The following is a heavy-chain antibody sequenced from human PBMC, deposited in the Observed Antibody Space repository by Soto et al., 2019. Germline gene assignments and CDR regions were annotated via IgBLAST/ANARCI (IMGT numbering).Heavy chain of an antibody. CDR2: IYYSGST. CDR1: GGSISSGDYY. D-gene: IGHD3-22*01. CDR3: ARDCNGSGYLNWFDP. Sequence: SETLSLTCTVSGGSISSGDYYWSWIHQPPGKGLEWIGYIYYSGSTYYNPSLKSRVTISVDTSKNQFSLKLSSVTAADTAVYYCARDCNGSGYLNWFDPWGQGTLVTVSS. J-gene: IGHJ5*02. V-gene: IGHV4-30-4*01.